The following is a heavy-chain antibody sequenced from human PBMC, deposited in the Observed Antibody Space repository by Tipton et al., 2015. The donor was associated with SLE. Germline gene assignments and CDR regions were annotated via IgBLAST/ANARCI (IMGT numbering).Heavy chain of an antibody. D-gene: IGHD2-15*01. Sequence: SLRLSCAASGFTFSSYAMSWVRQAPGKGLEWVSAISGSGGSTYYADSVKGRFTISRDNSKNTLYLQMNSLRAEDTAVYYCAKDPQTDIVVVVAAAFDYWGQGTLVTVSS. CDR2: ISGSGGST. CDR3: AKDPQTDIVVVVAAAFDY. CDR1: GFTFSSYA. J-gene: IGHJ4*02. V-gene: IGHV3-23*01.